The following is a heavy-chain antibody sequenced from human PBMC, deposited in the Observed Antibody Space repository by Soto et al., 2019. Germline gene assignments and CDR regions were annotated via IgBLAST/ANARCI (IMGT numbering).Heavy chain of an antibody. Sequence: SVKVSCKASGGTFSSYAISWLRQAPGQGLEWMGGIIPIFGTANYAQKFQGRVTITADKSTSTAYMELSSLRSEDTAVYYCASCRWLQSPYFDYWGQGTLVTVSS. CDR3: ASCRWLQSPYFDY. V-gene: IGHV1-69*06. CDR2: IIPIFGTA. J-gene: IGHJ4*02. D-gene: IGHD5-12*01. CDR1: GGTFSSYA.